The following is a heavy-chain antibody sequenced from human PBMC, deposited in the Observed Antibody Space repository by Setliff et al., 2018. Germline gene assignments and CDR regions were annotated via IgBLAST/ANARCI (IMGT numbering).Heavy chain of an antibody. J-gene: IGHJ6*03. CDR1: GGTFSSYA. CDR3: ARDLRGSYYQYYYYYMDV. Sequence: SVKVSCKASGGTFSSYAISWVRQAPGQGLEWMGGIIPIFGTANYAQKFQGRVTITADESTSTAYMELSSLRSDDTAVYYCARDLRGSYYQYYYYYMDVWGKGTTVTVSS. D-gene: IGHD1-26*01. V-gene: IGHV1-69*13. CDR2: IIPIFGTA.